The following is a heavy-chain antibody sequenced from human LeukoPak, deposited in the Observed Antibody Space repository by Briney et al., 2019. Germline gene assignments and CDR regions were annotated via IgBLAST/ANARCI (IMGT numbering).Heavy chain of an antibody. V-gene: IGHV1-2*02. Sequence: ASVKVSSKASGGAFSSYAVSWVRQAPGQGLEWMGYIGPHSSATSSPQEFQGRVTMTRETSMSTAYMELTRLTSDDTAVYYCAREGNGLLSKDFDYWGQGTMVTVSS. CDR2: IGPHSSAT. J-gene: IGHJ3*01. CDR1: GGAFSSYA. CDR3: AREGNGLLSKDFDY. D-gene: IGHD3-9*01.